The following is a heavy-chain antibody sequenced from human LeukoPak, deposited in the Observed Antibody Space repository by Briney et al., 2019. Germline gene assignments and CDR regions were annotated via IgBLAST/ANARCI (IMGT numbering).Heavy chain of an antibody. Sequence: GGSLRLSCAASGFTFSSYWMSWVRQAPGKGLEWVANIRQLGNEKYYVDSVKGRFTISRDNAKNSLYLQMNSLRAEDTAVYYCTRDYWDYGDYFSDFWDPGTQVTVSS. V-gene: IGHV3-7*01. J-gene: IGHJ4*02. CDR1: GFTFSSYW. D-gene: IGHD4-17*01. CDR2: IRQLGNEK. CDR3: TRDYWDYGDYFSDF.